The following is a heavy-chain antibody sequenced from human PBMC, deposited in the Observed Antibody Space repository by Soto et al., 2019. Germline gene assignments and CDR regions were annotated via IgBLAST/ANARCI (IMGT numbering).Heavy chain of an antibody. D-gene: IGHD6-25*01. Sequence: TGGSLRLSCAASGFTFSSYGMHWVRQAPGKGLEWVAVIWYDGSNKYYADSVKGRFTISRDNSKNTLYLQMNSLRAEDTAVYYCARDQRVQRPMDVWGQGTTVTVSS. CDR2: IWYDGSNK. CDR1: GFTFSSYG. V-gene: IGHV3-33*01. J-gene: IGHJ6*02. CDR3: ARDQRVQRPMDV.